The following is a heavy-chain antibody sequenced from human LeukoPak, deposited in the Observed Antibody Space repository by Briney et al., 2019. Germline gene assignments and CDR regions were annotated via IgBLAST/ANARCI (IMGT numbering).Heavy chain of an antibody. D-gene: IGHD2-15*01. V-gene: IGHV3-23*01. J-gene: IGHJ6*03. CDR2: ISSTGGTT. Sequence: GGSLRHSCTVSGFTVSSNSMSGVRQAPGKGLEWVSSISSTGGTTYYADSVKGRFTISRDNSKDTLYLQMSSLRAEDTAIYYCAKNGDRGAFCTGGTCHPYFYYYMDVWGKGTTVTF. CDR3: AKNGDRGAFCTGGTCHPYFYYYMDV. CDR1: GFTVSSNS.